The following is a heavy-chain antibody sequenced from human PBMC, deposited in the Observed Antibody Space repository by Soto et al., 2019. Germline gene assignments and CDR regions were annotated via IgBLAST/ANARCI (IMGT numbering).Heavy chain of an antibody. CDR2: INPSDGSA. V-gene: IGHV1-46*04. J-gene: IGHJ3*02. Sequence: VASVKVSCKTSGYSFIDYYMHWVRQAPGQGLEWMGIINPSDGSASYSQRLQGRVTVTRDTPTTTVHMELSSLRSEDTAVYFCARGRGFKTWPNAFDIWGQGTVVTVSS. CDR3: ARGRGFKTWPNAFDI. CDR1: GYSFIDYY.